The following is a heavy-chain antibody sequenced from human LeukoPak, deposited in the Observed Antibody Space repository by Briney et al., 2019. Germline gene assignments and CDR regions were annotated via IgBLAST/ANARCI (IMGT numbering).Heavy chain of an antibody. J-gene: IGHJ3*02. CDR2: IYYSGST. D-gene: IGHD6-19*01. V-gene: IGHV4-39*03. CDR3: XXXXXDSSGLNAFDI. Sequence: PSETLSLTCTVSGGSISSSSYYWGWIRQPPGKGLEWIGSIYYSGSTYYNPSLKSRVTMSVDTSKNQFSLKLSSVTAADPAVYYXXXXXXDSSGLNAFDIWGQGTMVTVSS. CDR1: GGSISSSSYY.